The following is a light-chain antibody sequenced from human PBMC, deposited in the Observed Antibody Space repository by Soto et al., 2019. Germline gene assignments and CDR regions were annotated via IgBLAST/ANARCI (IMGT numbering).Light chain of an antibody. CDR2: SAS. V-gene: IGKV1-6*01. CDR1: QGVRDD. CDR3: LQENSYPLT. Sequence: IQMTQSPSSLSASVGDRVTITCRASQGVRDDVGWYQQKPGKAPKLLIYSASTLQTGVPSRFSGSGSGTDFILIISGLQPEDFAAYYCLQENSYPLTFGGGTKVEIK. J-gene: IGKJ4*01.